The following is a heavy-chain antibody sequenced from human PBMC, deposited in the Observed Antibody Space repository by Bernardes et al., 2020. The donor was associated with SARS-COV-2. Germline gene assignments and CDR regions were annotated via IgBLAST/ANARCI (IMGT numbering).Heavy chain of an antibody. V-gene: IGHV5-51*01. Sequence: GGSRKISCKGSGYSFTSYWIGWVRQMPGKGLEWMGIIYPGDSDTRYSPSFQGQVTISADKSISTAYLQWSSLKASDTAMYYCARRRYYDSSGYRPYYYYGMDVWGQGTTVTVSS. J-gene: IGHJ6*02. CDR1: GYSFTSYW. D-gene: IGHD3-22*01. CDR3: ARRRYYDSSGYRPYYYYGMDV. CDR2: IYPGDSDT.